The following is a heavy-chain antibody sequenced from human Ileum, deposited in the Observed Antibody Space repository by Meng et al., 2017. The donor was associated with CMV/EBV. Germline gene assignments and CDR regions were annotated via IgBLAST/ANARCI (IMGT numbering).Heavy chain of an antibody. CDR1: GFTFSDNY. D-gene: IGHD6-13*01. Sequence: GFTFSDNYMDWVRQAPGKGLEWVGRTRNKANSYTTEYAASVKGRFTISRDDSKNSLYLQMNSLKTEDTAVYYCARDRGSSWYSWFDPWGQGTLVTVSS. J-gene: IGHJ5*02. CDR3: ARDRGSSWYSWFDP. V-gene: IGHV3-72*01. CDR2: TRNKANSYTT.